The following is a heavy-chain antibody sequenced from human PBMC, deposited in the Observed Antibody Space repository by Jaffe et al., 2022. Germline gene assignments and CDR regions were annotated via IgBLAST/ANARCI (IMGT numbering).Heavy chain of an antibody. V-gene: IGHV4-38-2*01. CDR3: ARQRPDTLDI. Sequence: QVQLQESGPGLVEPSETLSLTCVVSDFAISNGFYWGWIRQPPGKGLEWIASVYHSGNTFYNPSLKSRVTMSVDTSKNQFSLKLTSVTAADTAIYYCARQRPDTLDIWGQGTMVTVSS. CDR2: VYHSGNT. CDR1: DFAISNGFY. J-gene: IGHJ3*02.